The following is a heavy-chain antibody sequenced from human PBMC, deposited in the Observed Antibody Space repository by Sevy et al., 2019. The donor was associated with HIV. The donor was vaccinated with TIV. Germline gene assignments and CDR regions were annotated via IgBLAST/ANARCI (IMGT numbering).Heavy chain of an antibody. Sequence: ASVKVSCKASGYTFTSYGISWVRQAPGQGLEWMGWISAYNGNTNYAQKLQGRVTMTTDTSTSTAYMELRSLRSVDTAVYYCARDFRPYCSSTSCSYTPYSSSWYESDYWGQGTLVTVSS. J-gene: IGHJ4*02. V-gene: IGHV1-18*01. CDR3: ARDFRPYCSSTSCSYTPYSSSWYESDY. CDR1: GYTFTSYG. CDR2: ISAYNGNT. D-gene: IGHD2-2*01.